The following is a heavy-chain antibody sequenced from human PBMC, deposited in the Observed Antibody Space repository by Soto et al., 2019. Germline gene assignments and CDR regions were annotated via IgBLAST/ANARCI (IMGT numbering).Heavy chain of an antibody. D-gene: IGHD4-17*01. CDR2: IIPIFGTA. CDR1: GGTFSSYA. J-gene: IGHJ6*02. CDR3: ARSSGRLTTVTHYYYYGMDV. V-gene: IGHV1-69*13. Sequence: ASVKVSCKASGGTFSSYAISWVRQAPGQGLEWMGGIIPIFGTANYAQKFQGRVTITADESTSTAYMELSSLRSEDTAVYYCARSSGRLTTVTHYYYYGMDVWGQGTTVTVSS.